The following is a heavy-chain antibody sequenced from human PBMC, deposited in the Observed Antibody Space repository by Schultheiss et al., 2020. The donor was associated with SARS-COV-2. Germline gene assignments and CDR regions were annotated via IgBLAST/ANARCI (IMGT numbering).Heavy chain of an antibody. J-gene: IGHJ4*02. Sequence: SETLSLTCTVSGGSISSSSYYWGWIRQPPGKGLEWIGSIYTSGSTNYNPSLKSRVTISVDTSKNQFSLKLSSVTAADTAVYYCAGTSYYDFWSGYFPFFDYWGQGTLVTVSS. CDR1: GGSISSSSYY. V-gene: IGHV4-39*07. CDR2: IYTSGST. D-gene: IGHD3-3*01. CDR3: AGTSYYDFWSGYFPFFDY.